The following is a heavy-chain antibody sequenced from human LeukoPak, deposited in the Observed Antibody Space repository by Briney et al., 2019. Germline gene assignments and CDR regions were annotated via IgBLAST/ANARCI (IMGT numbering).Heavy chain of an antibody. CDR1: GFTFSSYA. CDR3: TTEGRVAGTQHPFDY. CDR2: IKSKTDGGTT. J-gene: IGHJ4*02. D-gene: IGHD6-19*01. Sequence: PGGSLRLSCAASGFTFSSYAMSWVRQAPGKGLEWVGRIKSKTDGGTTGFAAPVKGRFTISRDDSKNTLYLQMNSLKTEDTAVYYCTTEGRVAGTQHPFDYWGQGTLVTVSS. V-gene: IGHV3-15*01.